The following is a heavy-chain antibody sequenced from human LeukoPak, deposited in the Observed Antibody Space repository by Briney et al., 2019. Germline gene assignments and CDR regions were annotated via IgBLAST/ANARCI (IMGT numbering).Heavy chain of an antibody. D-gene: IGHD3-16*02. Sequence: PGGSLRLSCAASGFTFSNYWMHWVRQAPGKGLVWVSRINSDGINTSYADSVKGRFTISRDNAKNTLNLQMNSLRAEDTAVYYCARTRGSYRYMVVPFDYWGQGTLVTVSS. V-gene: IGHV3-74*01. CDR3: ARTRGSYRYMVVPFDY. J-gene: IGHJ4*02. CDR2: INSDGINT. CDR1: GFTFSNYW.